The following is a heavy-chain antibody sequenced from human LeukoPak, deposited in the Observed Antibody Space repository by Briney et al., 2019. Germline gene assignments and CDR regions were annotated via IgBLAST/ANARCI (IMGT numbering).Heavy chain of an antibody. J-gene: IGHJ5*02. V-gene: IGHV4-59*01. Sequence: PSETLSLTCTVSGGSISSYYWSWIRQPPGEGLEWIGYIYYSGSTNYNPSLKSRVTISVDTSKNQFSLKLSSVTAADTAVYYCARESGGYCSSTSCYVWFDPWGQGTLVTVSS. CDR1: GGSISSYY. CDR3: ARESGGYCSSTSCYVWFDP. CDR2: IYYSGST. D-gene: IGHD2-2*01.